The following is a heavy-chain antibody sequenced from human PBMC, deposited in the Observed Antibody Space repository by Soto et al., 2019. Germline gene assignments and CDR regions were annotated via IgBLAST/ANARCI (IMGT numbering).Heavy chain of an antibody. CDR1: GFTFSTYG. CDR3: VKDRCGGDCYSTPDFDN. Sequence: QVQLVESGGGVVQPGRSLRLSCAASGFTFSTYGIHWVRQAPGKGLEWLAVIWYDGSKKYYADSVQGRITISRDNSKNTGYLQMDNLRAEDTAVYYCVKDRCGGDCYSTPDFDNWGQGTLVTVSS. V-gene: IGHV3-33*06. J-gene: IGHJ4*02. CDR2: IWYDGSKK. D-gene: IGHD2-21*02.